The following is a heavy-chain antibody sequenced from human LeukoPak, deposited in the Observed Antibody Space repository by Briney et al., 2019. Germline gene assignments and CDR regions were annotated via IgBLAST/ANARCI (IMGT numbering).Heavy chain of an antibody. V-gene: IGHV4-4*07. CDR2: IYTREGT. CDR3: ARDQELGY. J-gene: IGHJ4*02. CDR1: GASITSYY. D-gene: IGHD2-15*01. Sequence: SETLSLTCTVPGASITSYYWNWIRQPAGKGLEWIGRIYTREGTNYNPSLKSRVTISLDTSKNQFFLKLTSVTAADTAVYYCARDQELGYWGPGTPVTISS.